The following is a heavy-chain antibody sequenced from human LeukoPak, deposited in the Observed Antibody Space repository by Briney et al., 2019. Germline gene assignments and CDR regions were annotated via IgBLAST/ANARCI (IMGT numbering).Heavy chain of an antibody. V-gene: IGHV3-30*18. Sequence: QSGRSLRLSCAASGFTFSSYGMHWVRQAPGKGLEWVAVISYDGSNKYYADSVKGRFTISRDNSKHTLYLQMNSLRPDDTAIYYCAKDQEVAAAGTWGSIDYWGQGTLVTVSS. J-gene: IGHJ4*02. CDR3: AKDQEVAAAGTWGSIDY. CDR2: ISYDGSNK. D-gene: IGHD6-13*01. CDR1: GFTFSSYG.